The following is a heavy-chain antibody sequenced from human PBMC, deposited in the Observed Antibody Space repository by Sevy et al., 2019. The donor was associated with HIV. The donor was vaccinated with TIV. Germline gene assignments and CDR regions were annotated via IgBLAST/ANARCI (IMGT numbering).Heavy chain of an antibody. Sequence: GGSLRLSCTASGFTFDDYTMDWVRQAPGKGLEWVSSITWDGGSPYYADSVKGRFTISRDNSKNHLYLQMNSLRPEDTALYYCAKDIAGEGSGSYYFDYWGQGTLVTVSS. J-gene: IGHJ4*02. D-gene: IGHD3-10*01. V-gene: IGHV3-43D*03. CDR1: GFTFDDYT. CDR2: ITWDGGSP. CDR3: AKDIAGEGSGSYYFDY.